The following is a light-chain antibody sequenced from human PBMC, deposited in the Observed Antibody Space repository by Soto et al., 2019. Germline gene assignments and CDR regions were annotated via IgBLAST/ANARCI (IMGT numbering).Light chain of an antibody. V-gene: IGLV1-47*01. CDR3: AAWDDSLSAVV. CDR1: SSNIGSTY. CDR2: KTD. Sequence: QSVLTQPPSASGTPGQRVTISCSGSSSNIGSTYVHWYQQLPGTTPKLLIFKTDQRPSGVPDRFSGSKSGTSASLAISGLRSEDEADYYCAAWDDSLSAVVFGGGTQLTVL. J-gene: IGLJ3*02.